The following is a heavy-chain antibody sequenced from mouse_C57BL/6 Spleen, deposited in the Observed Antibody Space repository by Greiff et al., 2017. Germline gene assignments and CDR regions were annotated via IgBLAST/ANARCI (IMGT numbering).Heavy chain of an antibody. Sequence: QVQLQQPGAELVRPGSSVKLSCKASGYTFTSYWMHWVKQRPIQGLEWIGNIDPSDSETHYNQKFKDKATLTVDKSSSTAYMQLSSLTSEDSAVYYCARYPYYDGKGTGYHYAMDYWGQGTSVTVSS. CDR3: ARYPYYDGKGTGYHYAMDY. CDR1: GYTFTSYW. CDR2: IDPSDSET. D-gene: IGHD1-1*01. V-gene: IGHV1-52*01. J-gene: IGHJ4*01.